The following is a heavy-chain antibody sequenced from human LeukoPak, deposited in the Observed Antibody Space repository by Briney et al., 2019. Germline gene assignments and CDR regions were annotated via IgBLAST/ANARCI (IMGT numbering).Heavy chain of an antibody. CDR2: IYSGGST. J-gene: IGHJ6*02. Sequence: GGSLRLSCAASGFTVSSNYMSWVRQAPGKGLEWVSVIYSGGSTYYADSVKGRFTISRDNSKNTLYLQMNSLRAEDTAVYYCARGTFWSGYYLEDSMDVWGQGTTVTVSS. CDR1: GFTVSSNY. V-gene: IGHV3-53*01. CDR3: ARGTFWSGYYLEDSMDV. D-gene: IGHD3-3*01.